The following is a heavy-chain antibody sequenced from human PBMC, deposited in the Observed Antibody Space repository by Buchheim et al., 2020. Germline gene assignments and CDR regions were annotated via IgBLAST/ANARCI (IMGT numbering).Heavy chain of an antibody. D-gene: IGHD3-10*01. CDR3: ARALCCYGSGSHYYYYYGMDV. Sequence: QVQLVESGGGVVQPGRSLRLSCAASGFTFSSYAMHWVRQAPGKGLEWVAVISYDGSNKYYADSVKGRFTIPRDNSKNTMYLQMNSLKAEDTAVYYCARALCCYGSGSHYYYYYGMDVWGQGTT. CDR2: ISYDGSNK. J-gene: IGHJ6*01. CDR1: GFTFSSYA. V-gene: IGHV3-30-3*01.